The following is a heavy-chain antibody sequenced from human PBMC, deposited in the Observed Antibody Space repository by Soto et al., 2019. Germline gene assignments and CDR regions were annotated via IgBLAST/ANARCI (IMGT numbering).Heavy chain of an antibody. CDR1: GFTFSSYW. Sequence: PGGSLRLSCAASGFTFSSYWMSWVRQAPGKGLEWVANIKQDGSEKYYVDSVKGRFTISRDNAKNPLYLQMNSLRAEDTAVYYCARERIAVAGTSWYYYYYGMDVWGQGTTVTVSS. D-gene: IGHD6-19*01. V-gene: IGHV3-7*03. J-gene: IGHJ6*02. CDR3: ARERIAVAGTSWYYYYYGMDV. CDR2: IKQDGSEK.